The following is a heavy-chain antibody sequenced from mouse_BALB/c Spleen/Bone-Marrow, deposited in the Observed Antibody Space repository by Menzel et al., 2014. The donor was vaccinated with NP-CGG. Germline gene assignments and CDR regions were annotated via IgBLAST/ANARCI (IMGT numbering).Heavy chain of an antibody. D-gene: IGHD2-4*01. CDR3: ARERYDYDWKDY. CDR1: GYTFTSYW. Sequence: VQLVESGAELVKPGASVKLSCKASGYTFTSYWMHWVKQRPGQGLEWIGEINPSNGRTNYNEKFKSKATLTVDKSSSTAYMQLSSLTSEDSAVYYCARERYDYDWKDYRGQGTPLTVSS. CDR2: INPSNGRT. V-gene: IGHV1S81*02. J-gene: IGHJ2*01.